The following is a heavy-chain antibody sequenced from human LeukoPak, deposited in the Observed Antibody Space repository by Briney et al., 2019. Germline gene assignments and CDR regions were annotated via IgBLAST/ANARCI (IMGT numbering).Heavy chain of an antibody. J-gene: IGHJ4*02. CDR1: GGSMSHYY. Sequence: TSETLSLTCTVSGGSMSHYYWSWIRQPPGKGLEWIGYIYYLGSTNYKPSLKSRVTISIDTSKSQFSLRLNSVTAADTAVYYCARXGETFFDYWGQGTLVTVS. V-gene: IGHV4-59*12. CDR3: ARXGETFFDY. D-gene: IGHD1-1*01. CDR2: IYYLGST.